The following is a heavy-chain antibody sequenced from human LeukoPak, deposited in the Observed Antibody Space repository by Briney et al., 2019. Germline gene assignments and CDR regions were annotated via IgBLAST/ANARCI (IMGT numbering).Heavy chain of an antibody. D-gene: IGHD6-19*01. Sequence: GGSLRLSCTASGFTFSSHWMTWVRQPPGKGLEWVANIKEDGSVKYYVDSVKGRFTISRVNTKNALYLQMNSLRADDTAVYFCARDSTWLLDYWGQGTLITVSS. CDR2: IKEDGSVK. CDR3: ARDSTWLLDY. CDR1: GFTFSSHW. J-gene: IGHJ4*02. V-gene: IGHV3-7*03.